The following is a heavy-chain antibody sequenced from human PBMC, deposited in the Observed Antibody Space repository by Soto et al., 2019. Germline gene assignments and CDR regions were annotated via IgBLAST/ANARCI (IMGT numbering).Heavy chain of an antibody. Sequence: PSETLSLTCTVSGGSISSSSYYWVLIRQPPGKGLEWIGSIYYSGSTYYNPSLKSRVTISVDTSKNQFSLKLSSVTAADTAVYYCARGEYYYDSSGDRELGAFDIWGQGTMVTVSS. J-gene: IGHJ3*02. V-gene: IGHV4-39*01. D-gene: IGHD3-22*01. CDR1: GGSISSSSYY. CDR3: ARGEYYYDSSGDRELGAFDI. CDR2: IYYSGST.